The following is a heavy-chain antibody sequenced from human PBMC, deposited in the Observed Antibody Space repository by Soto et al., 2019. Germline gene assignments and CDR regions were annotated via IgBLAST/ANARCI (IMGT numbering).Heavy chain of an antibody. D-gene: IGHD3-3*01. CDR1: GESISSSNW. V-gene: IGHV4-4*02. Sequence: SETLSLTCAVSGESISSSNWWSWVRQPPGKGLEWIGEISHSGNTKYNPCIKSRVTISVDKSRSQFSLKLNSVTAADTAVYYCARENDFWSGPNGPYVWGQLTTVTVSS. J-gene: IGHJ6*02. CDR3: ARENDFWSGPNGPYV. CDR2: ISHSGNT.